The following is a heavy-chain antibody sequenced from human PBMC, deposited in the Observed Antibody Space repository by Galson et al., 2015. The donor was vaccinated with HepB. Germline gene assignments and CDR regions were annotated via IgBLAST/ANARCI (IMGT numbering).Heavy chain of an antibody. V-gene: IGHV1-69*04. CDR3: ARDRSRLRFLEWSWYFDL. J-gene: IGHJ2*01. Sequence: YAQKFQGRVTITADKSTSTAYMELSSLRSEDTAVYYCARDRSRLRFLEWSWYFDLWGRGTLVTVSS. D-gene: IGHD3-3*01.